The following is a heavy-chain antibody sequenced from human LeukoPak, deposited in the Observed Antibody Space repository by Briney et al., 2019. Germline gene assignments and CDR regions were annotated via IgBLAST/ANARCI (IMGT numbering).Heavy chain of an antibody. CDR1: GFTFSSYA. D-gene: IGHD6-19*01. CDR2: ISGSGGST. V-gene: IGHV3-23*01. J-gene: IGHJ6*02. CDR3: AKAVSSGWSYYYGMDV. Sequence: GGSLRLSCAASGFTFSSYAMSWVRQAPGKGLEWVSAISGSGGSTYYADSVKGRFTISRDNSKNTLYLQMNSLRAEDTAVYYCAKAVSSGWSYYYGMDVWGQGTKVTVSS.